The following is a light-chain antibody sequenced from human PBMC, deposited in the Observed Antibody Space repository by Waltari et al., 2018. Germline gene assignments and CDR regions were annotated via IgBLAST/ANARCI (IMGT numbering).Light chain of an antibody. V-gene: IGKV1-5*03. CDR3: QQYNSYPPR. CDR1: QSISSW. Sequence: DIQMTQSPSTLSASVGDRVTITCWASQSISSWLAWYQQKPGKAPRLLIYKASSLESGVPSRFSGSGSGTEFSLTISSLQPDDFATYYCQQYNSYPPRFGQGTKVEIK. CDR2: KAS. J-gene: IGKJ1*01.